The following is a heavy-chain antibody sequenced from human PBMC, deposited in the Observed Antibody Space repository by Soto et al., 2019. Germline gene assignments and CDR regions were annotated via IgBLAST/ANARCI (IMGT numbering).Heavy chain of an antibody. V-gene: IGHV3-15*07. CDR2: IKSKAGGETR. D-gene: IGHD6-13*01. Sequence: EVQLVESEGGLVKPGGSLRLSCVVSGIPFIDAWRNWVRQAPGKGLEWVARIKSKAGGETRDYAAPVKGRFTISRDDSKNMLYLEMSRLEVDDTAVYFCVWRSKLTSSFHWGPGTLVTVSS. CDR3: VWRSKLTSSFH. CDR1: GIPFIDAW. J-gene: IGHJ4*02.